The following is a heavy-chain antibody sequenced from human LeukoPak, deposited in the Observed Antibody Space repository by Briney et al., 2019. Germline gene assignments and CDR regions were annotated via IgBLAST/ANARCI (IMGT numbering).Heavy chain of an antibody. CDR2: INQDGRGR. CDR3: ATRYCSIAACRASSYKCMDD. D-gene: IGHD2-2*01. V-gene: IGHV3-7*01. J-gene: IGHJ6*04. CDR1: GFTFSSYW. Sequence: SGGSLRLSCAASGFTFSSYWMSWVRQAPGKGLEWVANINQDGRGRYYVDSVQGRFIISRDNAQNSVHLQMNSLRAEDTAVYYCATRYCSIAACRASSYKCMDDWGKGTTVIVSS.